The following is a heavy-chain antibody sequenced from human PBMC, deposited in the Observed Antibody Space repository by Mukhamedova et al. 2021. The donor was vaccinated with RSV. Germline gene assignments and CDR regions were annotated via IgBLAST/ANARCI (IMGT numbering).Heavy chain of an antibody. D-gene: IGHD5-18*01. V-gene: IGHV3-11*06. CDR3: ASNRLGYSYGSYFDS. Sequence: AEYMGGRFTIYRDNAKNSLYLQMDSLRAEDTAVYYCASNRLGYSYGSYFDSWGQGTLVTVSS. J-gene: IGHJ4*02.